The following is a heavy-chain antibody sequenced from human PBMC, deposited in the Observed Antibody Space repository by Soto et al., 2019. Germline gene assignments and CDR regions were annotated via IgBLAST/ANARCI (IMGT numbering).Heavy chain of an antibody. J-gene: IGHJ6*03. D-gene: IGHD2-8*01. V-gene: IGHV2-5*02. Sequence: QITLKESGPTLVKPTQTLTLTCTFSGFSLSTSGVGVGWIRQPPGKALEWLALIYWDDDKRYSPSLKSRLTITKDTSKNQVVLTMTNMDPVDTATYYCAHTXXXXXXVCYNYYYYYMDVWGKGTTVTVSS. CDR2: IYWDDDK. CDR3: AHTXXXXXXVCYNYYYYYMDV. CDR1: GFSLSTSGVG.